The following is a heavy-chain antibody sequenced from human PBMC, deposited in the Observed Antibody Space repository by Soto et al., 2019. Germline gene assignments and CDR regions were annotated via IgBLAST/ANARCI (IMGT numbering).Heavy chain of an antibody. CDR1: GFTFSSYS. J-gene: IGHJ4*02. V-gene: IGHV3-21*01. CDR2: ISSSSSYI. CDR3: ATTLYYYDTSGYR. D-gene: IGHD3-22*01. Sequence: EVQLVESGGGLVKPGGSLRLSCAASGFTFSSYSMNWVRQAPGKGLEWVSSISSSSSYIYYADSVKGRFTISRDNAKNSLYPQMNSLRAEDTAVYYCATTLYYYDTSGYRWGQGTLVTVSS.